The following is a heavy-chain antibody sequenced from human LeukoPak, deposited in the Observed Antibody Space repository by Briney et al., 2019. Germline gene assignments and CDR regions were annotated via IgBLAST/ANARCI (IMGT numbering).Heavy chain of an antibody. Sequence: ASVKVSCKASGYTFTGYYMHWVRQAPGQGGEWMGRINPNSGGTNYAQQFQGRVTMTRDTSISTAYMELSRLRSDDTAAYYCARAPYYYDSSGLSYWGQGTLVTVSS. J-gene: IGHJ4*02. CDR3: ARAPYYYDSSGLSY. D-gene: IGHD3-22*01. V-gene: IGHV1-2*06. CDR2: INPNSGGT. CDR1: GYTFTGYY.